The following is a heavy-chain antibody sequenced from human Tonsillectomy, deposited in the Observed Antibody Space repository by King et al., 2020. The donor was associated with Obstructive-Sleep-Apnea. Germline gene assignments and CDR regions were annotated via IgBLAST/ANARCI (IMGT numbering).Heavy chain of an antibody. J-gene: IGHJ4*02. D-gene: IGHD1-26*01. CDR1: GFSFSDYY. CDR3: ARDREYSGY. Sequence: GGGWGRPGGSLRLSCAASGFSFSDYYMSWIRQAPGKGLEWVSYISSSGSTIYYADSVKGRLTITRDNAKNSRFRQMNSLRAEDMAVYYCARDREYSGYWGQGTLVTVSS. CDR2: ISSSGSTI. V-gene: IGHV3-11*01.